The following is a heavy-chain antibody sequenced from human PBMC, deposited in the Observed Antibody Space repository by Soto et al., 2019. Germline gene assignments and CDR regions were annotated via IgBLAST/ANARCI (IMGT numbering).Heavy chain of an antibody. J-gene: IGHJ5*02. CDR1: GGSISSYY. CDR3: ARRQFNWFDR. D-gene: IGHD4-4*01. Sequence: SETLSLTCTVSGGSISSYYWSWIRQPPGKGLEWIGYIYYSGSTNYNPSLKSRVTISADTSKNQLSLKLTSVTSADTAVYYCARRQFNWFDRWGQGTLVTVSS. CDR2: IYYSGST. V-gene: IGHV4-59*01.